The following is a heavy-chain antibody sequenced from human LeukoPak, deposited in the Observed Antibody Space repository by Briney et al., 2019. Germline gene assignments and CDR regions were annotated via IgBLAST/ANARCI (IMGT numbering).Heavy chain of an antibody. CDR3: ARQGGPNYYGSGSYQHDY. J-gene: IGHJ4*02. Sequence: GESLKISCKGSGYTFTSYWIAWVRQMPGKGLEWMGITYPGDSDTRYSPSFQGQVTISADKSISTAYLQWSSLKASDTAMYYCARQGGPNYYGSGSYQHDYWGQGTLVTVSS. CDR2: TYPGDSDT. D-gene: IGHD3-10*01. CDR1: GYTFTSYW. V-gene: IGHV5-51*01.